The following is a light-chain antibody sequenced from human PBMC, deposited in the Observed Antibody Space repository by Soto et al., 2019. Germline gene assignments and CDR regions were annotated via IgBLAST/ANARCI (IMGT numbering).Light chain of an antibody. CDR3: SSYTSSSTYV. CDR1: SSDSGGYNS. Sequence: QSALTQPASVSGSPGQSITISCTGTSSDSGGYNSVSWYQHHPGKAPKLMIYDVSDRPSGVSTRFSGSKSGNTASLTISGLQPEDEADYYCSSYTSSSTYVFGTGTKVIVL. CDR2: DVS. J-gene: IGLJ1*01. V-gene: IGLV2-14*03.